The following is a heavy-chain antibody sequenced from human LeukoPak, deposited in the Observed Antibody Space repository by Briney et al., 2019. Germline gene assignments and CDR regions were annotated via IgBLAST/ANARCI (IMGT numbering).Heavy chain of an antibody. J-gene: IGHJ4*02. V-gene: IGHV1-69*06. CDR2: IIPIFGTA. Sequence: SVKVSCKASGGTFSSYAISWVRQAPGQGLEWMGGIIPIFGTANYAQKFQGRVTITADKSTSTAYMELSSLRSEDTAVYYCARPGSGSSSLDYWGQGTLVTVSS. CDR1: GGTFSSYA. D-gene: IGHD3-10*01. CDR3: ARPGSGSSSLDY.